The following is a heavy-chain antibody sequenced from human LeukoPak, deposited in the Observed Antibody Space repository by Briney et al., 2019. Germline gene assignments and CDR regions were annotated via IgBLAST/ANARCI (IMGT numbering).Heavy chain of an antibody. CDR3: ARDPLLRIAAAAVRGAFDY. Sequence: GGSLRLSCAASGFTFSNYWMSWVRQAPGKGLEWVANMNLDGSEKYYVDSVKGRFTISRDNAKNSLYLQMNSLRAEDTAVYYCARDPLLRIAAAAVRGAFDYWGQGTLVTVSS. CDR2: MNLDGSEK. J-gene: IGHJ4*02. D-gene: IGHD6-13*01. V-gene: IGHV3-7*03. CDR1: GFTFSNYW.